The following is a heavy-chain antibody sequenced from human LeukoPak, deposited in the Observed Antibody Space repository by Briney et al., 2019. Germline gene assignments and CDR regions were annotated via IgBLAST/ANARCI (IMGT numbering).Heavy chain of an antibody. D-gene: IGHD3-22*01. J-gene: IGHJ4*02. Sequence: GGSLSLSCAASGFTFSSYGMHWVRQAPGKGREWVAFIWYDGSNKYYGESVKGRFTISRDNSKNTLYLQMNSLRAEDTAVYDCAKDFSYYDSSGSGPDYWGQGTLVTVSS. CDR2: IWYDGSNK. CDR3: AKDFSYYDSSGSGPDY. V-gene: IGHV3-30*02. CDR1: GFTFSSYG.